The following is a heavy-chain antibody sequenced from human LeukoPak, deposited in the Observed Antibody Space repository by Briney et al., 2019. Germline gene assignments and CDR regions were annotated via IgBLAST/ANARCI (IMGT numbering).Heavy chain of an antibody. CDR1: GGSISSYY. V-gene: IGHV4-59*01. D-gene: IGHD3-22*01. Sequence: LETLSLTCTVSGGSISSYYWSWIRQPPGKGLEWIGNIYYSGSTNYNPSLKSRVTISVDTSKNQFSLKLSSVTAADTAVYYCTRGSIAYYYMDVWGKGTTVTISS. CDR3: TRGSIAYYYMDV. J-gene: IGHJ6*03. CDR2: IYYSGST.